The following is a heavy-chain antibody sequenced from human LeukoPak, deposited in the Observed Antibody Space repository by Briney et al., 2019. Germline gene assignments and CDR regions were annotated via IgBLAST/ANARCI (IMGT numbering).Heavy chain of an antibody. CDR1: GGSISSSTYY. CDR3: ARHGFYGDSARRKFDP. J-gene: IGHJ5*02. V-gene: IGHV4-39*01. CDR2: MYYSSSNT. Sequence: SSETLSLTCTVSGGSISSSTYYWGWIRQPRGKGLEWIGRMYYSSSNTYYNPSLKSPVTISVDTSKNQFSLRLTSLTAADTAVYYCARHGFYGDSARRKFDPWGQGTLVSVSS. D-gene: IGHD4-17*01.